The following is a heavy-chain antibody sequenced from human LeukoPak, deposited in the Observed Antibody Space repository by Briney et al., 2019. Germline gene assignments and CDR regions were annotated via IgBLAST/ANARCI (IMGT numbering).Heavy chain of an antibody. CDR3: ARDPDTGDYSNFNAFDI. CDR2: ISSSGSTI. J-gene: IGHJ3*02. CDR1: GFTFSDYY. Sequence: PGGSLRLSCAASGFTFSDYYMSWLRQAPGKGVEWVSYISSSGSTIYYADSLRGGFTLSMDNAKKELSLQMNRQTAERRPVHLCARDPDTGDYSNFNAFDIWLEGGIVSVSS. D-gene: IGHD4-11*01. V-gene: IGHV3-11*01.